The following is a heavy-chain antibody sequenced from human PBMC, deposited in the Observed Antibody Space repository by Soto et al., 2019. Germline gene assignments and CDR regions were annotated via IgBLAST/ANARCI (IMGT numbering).Heavy chain of an antibody. J-gene: IGHJ6*03. V-gene: IGHV1-3*01. CDR2: INAGNGNT. Sequence: ASVKVSCKASGYTFTSYAMHWVRQAPGQRLEWMGWINAGNGNTKYSQKFQGRVTITRDTSASTAYMELSSLRSEDTAVYYCARGYCSGGSCYWRDYYYYMDVWGKGTTVTVSS. D-gene: IGHD2-15*01. CDR3: ARGYCSGGSCYWRDYYYYMDV. CDR1: GYTFTSYA.